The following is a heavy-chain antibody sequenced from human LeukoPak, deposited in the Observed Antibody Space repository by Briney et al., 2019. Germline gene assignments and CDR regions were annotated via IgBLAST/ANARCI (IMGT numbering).Heavy chain of an antibody. V-gene: IGHV1-69*04. CDR1: GGTFSSYA. CDR3: ARPYCSSTSCDAFDI. CDR2: IIPILGIA. J-gene: IGHJ3*02. Sequence: SVKVSCKASGGTFSSYAISWVRQAPGQGLEWMGRIIPILGIANYAQKFQGRVTITADKSTSTAYMELSSLRSEDTAVYYCARPYCSSTSCDAFDIWGQGTMVTVSS. D-gene: IGHD2-2*01.